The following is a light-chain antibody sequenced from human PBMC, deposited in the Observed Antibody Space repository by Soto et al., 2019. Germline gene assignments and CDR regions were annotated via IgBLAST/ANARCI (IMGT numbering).Light chain of an antibody. CDR2: DTS. CDR3: LQDYSPLLA. Sequence: DILMTQSPSSLSASIGDTVTITCRASQSIASFLNWLQLKPGKAPKLLISDTSTLQSGVPSRFSGGGSGTEFTLTIRSLQPEDSALYFCLQDYSPLLAFGAGTRVEIK. J-gene: IGKJ4*01. CDR1: QSIASF. V-gene: IGKV1-39*01.